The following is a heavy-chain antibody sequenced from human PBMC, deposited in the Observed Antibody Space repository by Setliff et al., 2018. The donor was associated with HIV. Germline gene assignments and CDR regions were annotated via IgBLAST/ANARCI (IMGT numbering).Heavy chain of an antibody. J-gene: IGHJ4*02. CDR1: GGSISTYY. V-gene: IGHV4-4*09. CDR3: ARQERYCTSADCYRYFNY. Sequence: SETLSLTCTVSGGSISTYYWTWIRQPPGKGLEWIGYIYTSGSTSYNPPLKSRLTISLDTSKNQFSLKLSSVTAADTAVYYCARQERYCTSADCYRYFNYWGQGTLVTVS. D-gene: IGHD2-2*02. CDR2: IYTSGST.